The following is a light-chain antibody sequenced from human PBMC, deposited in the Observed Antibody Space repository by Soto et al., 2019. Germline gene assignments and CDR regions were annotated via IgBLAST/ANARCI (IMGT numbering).Light chain of an antibody. V-gene: IGLV3-21*04. CDR1: NIGSKS. J-gene: IGLJ3*02. CDR2: YDT. CDR3: QVWDSSSDHPV. Sequence: SYELIQPPSVSVAPGKTARITCGGNNIGSKSVHWYQQKPGQAPALVIYYDTDRPSGIPERFSGSNSGNTATLTISRVEAGDEADYYCQVWDSSSDHPVFGGGTKLTVL.